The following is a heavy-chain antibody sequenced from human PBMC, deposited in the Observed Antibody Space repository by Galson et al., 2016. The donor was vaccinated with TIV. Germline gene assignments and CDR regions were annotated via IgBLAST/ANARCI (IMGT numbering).Heavy chain of an antibody. CDR1: GFHFRNHG. CDR3: ARDGQYVDIVYTGVLDF. Sequence: SLRLSCAASGFHFRNHGMHWVRQAPGKGLEWVAVIWYDGLNTYYADSVKGRFTTSRDNSKSTLNLQMNRVRVEDTAIYYCARDGQYVDIVYTGVLDFWGQGTLVTVSS. D-gene: IGHD5/OR15-5a*01. J-gene: IGHJ4*02. CDR2: IWYDGLNT. V-gene: IGHV3-33*01.